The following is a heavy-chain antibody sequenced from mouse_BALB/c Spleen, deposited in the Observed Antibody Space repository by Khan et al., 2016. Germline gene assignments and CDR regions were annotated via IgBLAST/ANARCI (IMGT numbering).Heavy chain of an antibody. CDR2: IYPSDSYT. V-gene: IGHV1-69*02. CDR3: SRDGVRRRSYAMDY. J-gene: IGHJ4*01. CDR1: GYTFTSYW. D-gene: IGHD1-1*01. Sequence: QVQLKQSGAELVRPGASVKLSCRASGYTFTSYWINWLKQRPGQGLEWIGNIYPSDSYTNYNQKFKDKATLTVDKSSSTAYMQLSSPTSEDSAVYYCSRDGVRRRSYAMDYWGQGTSVTVSS.